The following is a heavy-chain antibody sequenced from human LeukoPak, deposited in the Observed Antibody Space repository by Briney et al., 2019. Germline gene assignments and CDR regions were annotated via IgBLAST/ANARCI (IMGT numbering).Heavy chain of an antibody. CDR1: GYSFTSYW. CDR2: SDPEDGEI. J-gene: IGHJ4*02. V-gene: IGHV1-24*01. Sequence: GESLKISCKGSGYSFTSYWIGWVRQAPGKGLEWMGRSDPEDGEIIYAQKFQGRVTLTGDTLTDTAYMELSSLRSEDTAVYYCATGFISSPRIADFWGQGTPVTVSS. D-gene: IGHD2-15*01. CDR3: ATGFISSPRIADF.